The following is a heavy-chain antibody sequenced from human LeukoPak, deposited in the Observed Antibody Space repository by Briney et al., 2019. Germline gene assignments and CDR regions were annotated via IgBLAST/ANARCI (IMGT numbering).Heavy chain of an antibody. CDR3: ARRARENWYFDL. V-gene: IGHV4-59*08. Sequence: PSETLSLTCTVSGGSISTYYWSWIRQPPGKGLDWIGYIYYTGSTNSNPSLKSRVTILADTPKNQFSLKLSSVTAADTAVYYCARRARENWYFDLWGRGTLVTVSS. CDR1: GGSISTYY. J-gene: IGHJ2*01. CDR2: IYYTGST.